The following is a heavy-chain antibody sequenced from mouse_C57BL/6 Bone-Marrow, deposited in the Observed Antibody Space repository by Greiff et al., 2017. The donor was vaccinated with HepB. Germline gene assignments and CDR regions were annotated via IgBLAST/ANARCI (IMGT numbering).Heavy chain of an antibody. Sequence: EVQLQESGPGMVKPSQSLSLTCTVTGYSITSGYDWHWIRHFPGNKLEWMGYISYSGSTNYNPSLKSRISITHDTSKNHFFLKLNSVTTEDTATYYCARTGSLGQLDYWGQGTTLTVSS. J-gene: IGHJ2*01. CDR2: ISYSGST. CDR1: GYSITSGYD. D-gene: IGHD3-3*01. V-gene: IGHV3-1*01. CDR3: ARTGSLGQLDY.